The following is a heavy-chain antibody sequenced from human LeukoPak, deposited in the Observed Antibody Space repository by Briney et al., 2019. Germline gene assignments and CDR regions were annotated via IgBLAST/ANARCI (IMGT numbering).Heavy chain of an antibody. Sequence: PSETLSLTCTVSGDSLSNYYWSWIRQPPGKGLEWIGYIYYNGGTNYNPSLKSRVTLSVDTSKNQFSLKLSSVTAADTAVYYCARGGNYYDSSGLYWGQGTLVTVSS. V-gene: IGHV4-59*12. CDR3: ARGGNYYDSSGLY. CDR1: GDSLSNYY. D-gene: IGHD3-22*01. CDR2: IYYNGGT. J-gene: IGHJ4*02.